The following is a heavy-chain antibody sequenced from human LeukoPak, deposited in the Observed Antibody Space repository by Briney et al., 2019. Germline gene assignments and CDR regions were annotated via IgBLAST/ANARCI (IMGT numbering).Heavy chain of an antibody. V-gene: IGHV3-23*01. Sequence: GGSLRLSCAASGFTFSNYAMSWVRQAPGKGLEWVSVISGSGGSTYYADSVEGRFTISRDNPKNTLYLQMNSLRAEDTAVYYCAKAGGWFGELLQTSADNWFDPWGQGTLVTVSS. J-gene: IGHJ5*02. CDR2: ISGSGGST. CDR3: AKAGGWFGELLQTSADNWFDP. D-gene: IGHD3-10*01. CDR1: GFTFSNYA.